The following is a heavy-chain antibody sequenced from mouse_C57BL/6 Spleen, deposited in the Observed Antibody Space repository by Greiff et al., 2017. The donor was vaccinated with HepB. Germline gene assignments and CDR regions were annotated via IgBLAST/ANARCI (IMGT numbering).Heavy chain of an antibody. CDR3: ARSYDYDVGAWFAY. Sequence: EVKVVDSGPELVKPGASVKISCKASGYSFTDYNMNWVKQSNGKSLEWIGVINPNYGTTSYNQKFKGKATLTVDQSSSTAYMQLNSLTSEDSAVYYCARSYDYDVGAWFAYWGQGTLVTVSA. CDR2: INPNYGTT. D-gene: IGHD2-4*01. J-gene: IGHJ3*01. CDR1: GYSFTDYN. V-gene: IGHV1-39*01.